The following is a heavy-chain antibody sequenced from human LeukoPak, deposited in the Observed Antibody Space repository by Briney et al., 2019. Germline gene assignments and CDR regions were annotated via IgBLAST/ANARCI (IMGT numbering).Heavy chain of an antibody. V-gene: IGHV4-34*01. CDR3: ARGRSRTLFDY. Sequence: PSETLSLTCAVYGGAFSGYYWSWLRQPPAQGLEWIGEINHSGSTNYNPSLKSRVTISVDTSKNQFSLKLSSVTAADTAVYYCARGRSRTLFDYWGQGTLVTVSS. D-gene: IGHD1-1*01. J-gene: IGHJ4*02. CDR2: INHSGST. CDR1: GGAFSGYY.